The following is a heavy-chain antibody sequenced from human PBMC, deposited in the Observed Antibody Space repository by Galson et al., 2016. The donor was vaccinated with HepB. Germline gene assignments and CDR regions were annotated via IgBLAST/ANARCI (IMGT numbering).Heavy chain of an antibody. J-gene: IGHJ3*02. CDR3: ARVRPYEYWKVDM. CDR1: GFTVISNY. Sequence: SLRLSCAASGFTVISNYMSWVRQPPGKGLEWVSLIYSDADTHYAESVKGRFTISRDKSKNTLYLQMNSLRVEDTAVYYCARVRPYEYWKVDMWGQGTMVSVSS. D-gene: IGHD1-1*01. CDR2: IYSDADT. V-gene: IGHV3-53*01.